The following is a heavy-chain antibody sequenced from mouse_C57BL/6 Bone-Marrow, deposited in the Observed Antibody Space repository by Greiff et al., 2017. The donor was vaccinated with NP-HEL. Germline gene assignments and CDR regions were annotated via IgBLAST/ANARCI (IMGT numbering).Heavy chain of an antibody. D-gene: IGHD1-1*01. CDR1: GYTFTSYW. CDR3: ARYCYSSGGWYFDV. V-gene: IGHV1-72*01. CDR2: IDPNSGGT. Sequence: QVQLQQPGADLVKPGASVKLSCKASGYTFTSYWMHWVKQRPGRGLEWIGRIDPNSGGTKFNEKFKTKATLTVDKPSSTAYMQLSSLTSEDSAVYFCARYCYSSGGWYFDVWGAGTPVAVSS. J-gene: IGHJ1*01.